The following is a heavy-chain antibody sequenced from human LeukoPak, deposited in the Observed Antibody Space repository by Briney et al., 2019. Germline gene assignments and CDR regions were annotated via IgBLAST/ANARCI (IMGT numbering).Heavy chain of an antibody. CDR1: GYSISSGYY. CDR3: ARLLDV. CDR2: IYHSGST. V-gene: IGHV4-38-2*01. Sequence: PSETLSLTYAVSGYSISSGYYWGWNRQPPGKGLEWIGSIYHSGSTYYNPSLKSRVTISVDTSKDQFSLKLSSVTAAHTAVYYCARLLDVWGKGTTVTVSS. J-gene: IGHJ6*04.